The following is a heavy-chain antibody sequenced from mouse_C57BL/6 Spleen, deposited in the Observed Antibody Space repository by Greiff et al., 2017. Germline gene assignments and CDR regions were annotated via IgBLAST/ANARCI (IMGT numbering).Heavy chain of an antibody. CDR1: GYTFTSYW. CDR3: ARDYGSSYVSYFDY. V-gene: IGHV1-59*01. D-gene: IGHD1-1*01. CDR2: IDPSDSYT. J-gene: IGHJ2*01. Sequence: VQLQQPGAELVRPGTSVKLSCKASGYTFTSYWMHWVKQRPGQGLEWIGVIDPSDSYTNYNQKFKGKATLTVDTSSSTAYMQLSSLTSEDSAVYYCARDYGSSYVSYFDYWGQGTTLTVSS.